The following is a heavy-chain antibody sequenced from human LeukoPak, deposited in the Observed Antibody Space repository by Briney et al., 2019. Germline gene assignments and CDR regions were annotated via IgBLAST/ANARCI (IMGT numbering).Heavy chain of an antibody. V-gene: IGHV1-69*05. CDR1: GGTFISYA. Sequence: SVKVSCKASGGTFISYAISWVRQAPGQGLEWMGRIIPIFGTANYAQKFQGRGTITTDESTSTAYMELSSLRSEDRAVYYCARGGRIAARTHDAFDIWGQGTMVTVSS. CDR2: IIPIFGTA. D-gene: IGHD6-6*01. CDR3: ARGGRIAARTHDAFDI. J-gene: IGHJ3*02.